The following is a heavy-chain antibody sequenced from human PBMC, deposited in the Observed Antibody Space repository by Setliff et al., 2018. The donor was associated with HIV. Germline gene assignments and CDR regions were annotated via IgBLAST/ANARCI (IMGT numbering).Heavy chain of an antibody. CDR3: ARGDWNDVKLDY. CDR2: IYHSGST. Sequence: PSETLSLTCTVSGYSISSGYYWGWIRQPPGKGLEWIGSIYHSGSTYYNPPLKSRVTISVDTSKNQFSLKLSSVTAADTAVYYCARGDWNDVKLDYWGQGTLVTVSS. D-gene: IGHD1-1*01. V-gene: IGHV4-38-2*02. J-gene: IGHJ4*02. CDR1: GYSISSGYY.